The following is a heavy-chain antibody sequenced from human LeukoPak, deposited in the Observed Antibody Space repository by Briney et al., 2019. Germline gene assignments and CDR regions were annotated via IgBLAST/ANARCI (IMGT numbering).Heavy chain of an antibody. CDR1: GFTVSSNY. V-gene: IGHV3-66*02. CDR3: ARVGYTGGADWFDP. Sequence: GGSLRLSCAASGFTVSSNYMSWVRQAPGKGLEWVSVIYSGGSTYYADSVKGRFTISRDNSKNTLYLQMNSLRAEDTAVYYCARVGYTGGADWFDPWGQGTLVTVSS. J-gene: IGHJ5*02. CDR2: IYSGGST. D-gene: IGHD2-2*02.